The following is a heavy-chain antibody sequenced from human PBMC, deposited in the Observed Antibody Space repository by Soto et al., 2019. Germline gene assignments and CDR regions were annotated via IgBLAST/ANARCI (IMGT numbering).Heavy chain of an antibody. CDR3: ARGRGYCTSTDCYNLYDY. J-gene: IGHJ4*02. D-gene: IGHD2-2*01. CDR1: GGSISSGGYS. Sequence: SETLSLTCTVAGGSISSGGYSWSWIRQHPGKGLEWIGYIYYSGSTYYNPSLKSRVTISVDTSKNQFSLKLSSVTAADTAVYYCARGRGYCTSTDCYNLYDYWGQGTLVTVSS. V-gene: IGHV4-31*03. CDR2: IYYSGST.